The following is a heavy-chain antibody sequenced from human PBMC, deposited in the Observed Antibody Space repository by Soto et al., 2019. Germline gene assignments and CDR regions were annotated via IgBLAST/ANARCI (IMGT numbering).Heavy chain of an antibody. CDR3: ARDLGGEVTDYFDY. J-gene: IGHJ4*02. CDR1: GDSISSSDSY. D-gene: IGHD1-20*01. V-gene: IGHV4-30-4*01. CDR2: INSSGRT. Sequence: PSETLSLTCSVSGDSISSSDSYWSLIRQAPGKGLEWIGYINSSGRTYYKPSLKSRVSISIDTSTNQFSLKLSSVTAADTAVYYCARDLGGEVTDYFDYWGQGTLVTVSS.